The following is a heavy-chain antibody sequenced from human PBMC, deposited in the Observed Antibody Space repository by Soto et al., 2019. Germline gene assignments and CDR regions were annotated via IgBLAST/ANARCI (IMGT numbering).Heavy chain of an antibody. D-gene: IGHD2-21*02. CDR1: GFSLSTGGVG. CDR3: IQSRCGGDCLRSYASHYYYGVDV. V-gene: IGHV2-5*02. J-gene: IGHJ6*02. Sequence: QITLKESGPTLVKPTQTLTLTCTFSGFSLSTGGVGVGWIRHPPGKALEWLALIYWDDDKRYTPSLGSRLTITKDTSKNQVVLTMTNMDPVDTATYYCIQSRCGGDCLRSYASHYYYGVDVWGQGTTVTVSS. CDR2: IYWDDDK.